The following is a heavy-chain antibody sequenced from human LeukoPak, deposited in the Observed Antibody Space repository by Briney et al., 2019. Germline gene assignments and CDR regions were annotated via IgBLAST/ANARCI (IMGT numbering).Heavy chain of an antibody. CDR1: GCTFSSYS. CDR3: ARQSITMTQYYFDY. Sequence: SWGSLRLSCAASGCTFSSYSMNWVRQAPGKGLEWVSSISSSSSYIYYADSVKGRFTISRDNAKNSLYLQMNSLRAEDTAVYYCARQSITMTQYYFDYWGQGTLVTVSS. CDR2: ISSSSSYI. J-gene: IGHJ4*02. V-gene: IGHV3-21*01. D-gene: IGHD3-22*01.